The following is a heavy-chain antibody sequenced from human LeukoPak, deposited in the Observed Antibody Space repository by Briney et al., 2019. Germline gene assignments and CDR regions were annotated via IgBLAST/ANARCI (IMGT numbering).Heavy chain of an antibody. V-gene: IGHV3-64*01. CDR2: ISSDGGAT. D-gene: IGHD2-15*01. J-gene: IGHJ4*02. CDR3: AREVAYYDY. Sequence: PGGSLRLSCAVSGFTFSRFPMHWVRQAPGKGLEYVSAISSDGGATYYANSVKGRFTISRDNFKNTLYLQMGSLRAEDMAVYYCAREVAYYDYWGQGTLVTVSS. CDR1: GFTFSRFP.